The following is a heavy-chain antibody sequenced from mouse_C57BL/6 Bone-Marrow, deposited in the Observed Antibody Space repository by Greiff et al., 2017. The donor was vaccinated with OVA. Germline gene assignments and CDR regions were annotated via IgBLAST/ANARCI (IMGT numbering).Heavy chain of an antibody. Sequence: VQRVESGPGLVAPSQSLSITCTVSGFSLTSYGVDWVRQSPGKGLEWLGVIWGVGSTNYNSALKSRLSISKDNSKSQVFLKMNSLQTDDTAMYYCASAPLYYGSSYDYWGQGTTLTVSS. J-gene: IGHJ2*01. D-gene: IGHD1-1*01. CDR3: ASAPLYYGSSYDY. V-gene: IGHV2-6*01. CDR2: IWGVGST. CDR1: GFSLTSYG.